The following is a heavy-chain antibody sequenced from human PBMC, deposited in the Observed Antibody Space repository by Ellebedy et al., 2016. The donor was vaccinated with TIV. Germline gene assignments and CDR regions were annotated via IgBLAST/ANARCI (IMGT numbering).Heavy chain of an antibody. J-gene: IGHJ6*02. Sequence: GGSLRLXXAASGFTFSDYSMNWVRQAPGKGLEWVSYISSSSSTIYYADSVKGRFTISRDNAKNSLYLQMNSLRAEDTAVYYCARAPHRDIGMVRHYYALDVWGQGTTVTVSS. CDR1: GFTFSDYS. CDR3: ARAPHRDIGMVRHYYALDV. CDR2: ISSSSSTI. V-gene: IGHV3-48*01. D-gene: IGHD5-12*01.